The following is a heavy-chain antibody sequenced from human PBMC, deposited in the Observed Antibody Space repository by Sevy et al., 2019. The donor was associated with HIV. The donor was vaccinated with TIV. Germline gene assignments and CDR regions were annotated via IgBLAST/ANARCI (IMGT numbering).Heavy chain of an antibody. Sequence: ASVKVSCKDSGYTFTDYYMHWVRQAPGQGLEWMGRINPNSGGRNYAQKFQGRVTMTRDTSISTAYMELSRLRSDDTAVYYCARARRDDASDIWGQGTMVTVSS. CDR2: INPNSGGR. V-gene: IGHV1-2*06. J-gene: IGHJ3*02. CDR1: GYTFTDYY. CDR3: ARARRDDASDI.